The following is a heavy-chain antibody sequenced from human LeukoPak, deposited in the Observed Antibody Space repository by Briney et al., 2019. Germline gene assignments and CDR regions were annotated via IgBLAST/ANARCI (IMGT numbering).Heavy chain of an antibody. CDR3: ARWDCSGGSCYPFDY. D-gene: IGHD2-15*01. V-gene: IGHV3-30*02. J-gene: IGHJ4*02. CDR2: IRYDGSNK. Sequence: LGGSLRLSCAASGFTFSSYGMHWVRQAPGKGLEWVAFIRYDGSNKYYADSVKGRFTISRDNSKNTLYLQMNSLRAEDTAVYYCARWDCSGGSCYPFDYWGQGTLVTVSS. CDR1: GFTFSSYG.